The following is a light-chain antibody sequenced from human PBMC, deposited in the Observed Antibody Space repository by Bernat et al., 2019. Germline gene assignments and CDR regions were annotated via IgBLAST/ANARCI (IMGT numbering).Light chain of an antibody. CDR2: DVD. Sequence: QSPLTQPASVSAPPGQSIAISCTGTSSDIGGYNYVSWYQKHPEKAPKLIIYDVDNRPSGVSNRFSGSKSGNTASLTISGLQAEDEGDYYCCSYADRYTRYYVCGTGTKVTVL. CDR3: CSYADRYTRYYV. CDR1: SSDIGGYNY. V-gene: IGLV2-14*03. J-gene: IGLJ1*01.